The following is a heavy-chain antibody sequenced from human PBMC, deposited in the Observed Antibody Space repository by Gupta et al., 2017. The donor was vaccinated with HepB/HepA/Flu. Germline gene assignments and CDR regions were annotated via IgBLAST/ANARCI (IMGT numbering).Heavy chain of an antibody. CDR1: GGTFSIYS. V-gene: IGHV1-69*06. Sequence: QVQLVQSGAEMKKPGSSVKLSCKSSGGTFSIYSIMWVRQAPGQGLEWMGGILPLLGTPEYAQKFQGRVTIAADKSTSTDYMELSSLASEETAVYYCAREGTETNYYYMDVWGEGTTVVVSS. D-gene: IGHD3-10*01. CDR3: AREGTETNYYYMDV. J-gene: IGHJ6*03. CDR2: ILPLLGTP.